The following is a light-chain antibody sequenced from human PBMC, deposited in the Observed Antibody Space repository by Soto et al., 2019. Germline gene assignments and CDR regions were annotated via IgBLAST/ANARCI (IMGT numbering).Light chain of an antibody. J-gene: IGLJ1*01. CDR3: QSADSSGTYYV. Sequence: SYELTQPPSVSVSPGQTARITCFGAALSKQYASWYQQKPGQAPVLLIYKDTERPSGIPERFSGSTSGTTVTLTIDGVQAEDEADYFCQSADSSGTYYVFGSGTKVTVL. CDR2: KDT. CDR1: ALSKQY. V-gene: IGLV3-25*03.